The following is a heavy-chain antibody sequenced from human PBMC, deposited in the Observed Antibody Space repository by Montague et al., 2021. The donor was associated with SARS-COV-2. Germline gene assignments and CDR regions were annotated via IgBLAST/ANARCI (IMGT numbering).Heavy chain of an antibody. CDR1: GFTFRTYP. J-gene: IGHJ6*02. V-gene: IGHV3-30-3*01. D-gene: IGHD1-20*01. CDR2: TVYDGSTK. CDR3: ARDGGVIGTAGGMDV. Sequence: SLRLSCPASGFTFRTYPMHWVRQAPGKGLEWVSVTVYDGSTKYYADSVKGRFTISRDNAKNTLYLEMNSLRPDDTAVYYCARDGGVIGTAGGMDVWGHGTTVTVSS.